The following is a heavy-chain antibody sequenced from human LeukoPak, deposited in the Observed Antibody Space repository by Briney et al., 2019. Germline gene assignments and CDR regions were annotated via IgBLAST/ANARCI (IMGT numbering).Heavy chain of an antibody. Sequence: GGSLRLSCTASGFTFSSYWMHWVRQAPGKGLVWVSRINSDGSTTSYADPVKGRFTISRDNDKNTLYLQMNSLRAEDTAVYYCATGSGHGFDIWGQGTMVTVSS. CDR3: ATGSGHGFDI. CDR1: GFTFSSYW. V-gene: IGHV3-74*01. D-gene: IGHD2-15*01. J-gene: IGHJ3*02. CDR2: INSDGSTT.